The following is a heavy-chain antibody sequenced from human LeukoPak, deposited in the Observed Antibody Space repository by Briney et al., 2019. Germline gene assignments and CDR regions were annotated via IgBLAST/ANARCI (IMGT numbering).Heavy chain of an antibody. CDR3: TRRAGGNLYDLDN. CDR2: ISGSGNRT. Sequence: GGSLRLSCAASGFTFSSYAMSWVRQAPGKGLEWVSSISGSGNRTYYADSVKGRFTISRDNSKNMVYLQMNSLRAEDTAVYYCTRRAGGNLYDLDNWGQGTLVTVSS. V-gene: IGHV3-23*01. J-gene: IGHJ4*02. CDR1: GFTFSSYA. D-gene: IGHD2-8*02.